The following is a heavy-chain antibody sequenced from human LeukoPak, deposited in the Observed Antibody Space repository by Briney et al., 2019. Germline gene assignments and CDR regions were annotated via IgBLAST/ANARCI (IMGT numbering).Heavy chain of an antibody. Sequence: SETLSLTCTVSGDSISSSTYSWGWIRQPPGKGLEWIGSIYYSGTTYYNPSLKSRIIISVDTSKNQFSLKLSSVTAADTAVYYCARSWGTTTVTTGPAYWGQGTLVTVSS. J-gene: IGHJ4*02. CDR2: IYYSGTT. D-gene: IGHD4-17*01. CDR1: GDSISSSTYS. CDR3: ARSWGTTTVTTGPAY. V-gene: IGHV4-39*01.